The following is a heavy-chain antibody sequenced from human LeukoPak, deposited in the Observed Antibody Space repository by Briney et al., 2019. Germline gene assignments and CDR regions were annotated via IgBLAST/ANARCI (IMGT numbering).Heavy chain of an antibody. CDR3: AREGVSYYHWFDP. J-gene: IGHJ5*02. V-gene: IGHV4-59*01. Sequence: KPSETLSLTCAVYGGSFSGYYWNWIRQPPGTGLEWIGYIYYSGSTNYNPSLKSRVTISVDTSKNQFSLKLSSVTAPDTAVYYCAREGVSYYHWFDPWGQGTLVTVSS. CDR2: IYYSGST. D-gene: IGHD1-26*01. CDR1: GGSFSGYY.